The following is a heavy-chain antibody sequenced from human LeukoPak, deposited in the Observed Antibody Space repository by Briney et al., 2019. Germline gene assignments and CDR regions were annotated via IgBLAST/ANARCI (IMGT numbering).Heavy chain of an antibody. D-gene: IGHD3-10*01. Sequence: SETLSLTCTVSGGSISRFYWSWIRQPPGKGLEWIGYIYYSGSTTYNPSLKSRVTISVDTSKNQFSLRLSSVTAADTAVYYCARYGSGSYSMDVWGQGTTVTVSS. CDR2: IYYSGST. CDR1: GGSISRFY. V-gene: IGHV4-59*01. CDR3: ARYGSGSYSMDV. J-gene: IGHJ6*02.